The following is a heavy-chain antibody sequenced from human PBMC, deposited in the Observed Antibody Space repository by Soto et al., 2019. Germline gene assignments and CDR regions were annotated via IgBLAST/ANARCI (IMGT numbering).Heavy chain of an antibody. J-gene: IGHJ4*02. D-gene: IGHD3-10*01. Sequence: SETLSLTCAVSGGSISSSNWWSWVRRPPGKGLEWIGEIYHSGNTNYNPSLKSRVTMAVDKSRNQFSLKLSSVTAADTAVYYCARRWGEGRVDYWGQGTLVTVSS. CDR1: GGSISSSNW. V-gene: IGHV4-4*02. CDR3: ARRWGEGRVDY. CDR2: IYHSGNT.